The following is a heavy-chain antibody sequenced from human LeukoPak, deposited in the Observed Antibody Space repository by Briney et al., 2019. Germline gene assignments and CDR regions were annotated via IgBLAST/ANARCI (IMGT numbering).Heavy chain of an antibody. CDR2: INHSGST. D-gene: IGHD3-10*01. CDR1: GGSFSGYY. V-gene: IGHV4-34*01. Sequence: PSETLSLTCAVYGGSFSGYYWSWIRQPPGKGLEWIGEINHSGSTNYNPSLKSRVTISVDTSKNQFSLKLSSVTAADTAVYYCARRGNLWFGELWVDYWGQGTLVTVSS. CDR3: ARRGNLWFGELWVDY. J-gene: IGHJ4*02.